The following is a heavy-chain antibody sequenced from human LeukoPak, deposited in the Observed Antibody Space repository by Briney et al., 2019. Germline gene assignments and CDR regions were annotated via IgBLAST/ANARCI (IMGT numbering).Heavy chain of an antibody. D-gene: IGHD3-22*01. CDR3: AKDGETYYYDSSGYVDY. CDR1: GFTFSSYA. Sequence: GGSLRLSCAASGFTFSSYAMSWVRQAPGKGLEWVSAISGSGGSTYYADSVKGRFTISRDNSKNTLYLQMNSLRAEDTAVYYCAKDGETYYYDSSGYVDYWGRGTLVTVSS. J-gene: IGHJ4*02. CDR2: ISGSGGST. V-gene: IGHV3-23*01.